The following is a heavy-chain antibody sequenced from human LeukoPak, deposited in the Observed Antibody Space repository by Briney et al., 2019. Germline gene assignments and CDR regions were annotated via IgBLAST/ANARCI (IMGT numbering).Heavy chain of an antibody. J-gene: IGHJ6*03. CDR2: IYYSGTT. CDR1: GGSISSSSYY. V-gene: IGHV4-39*02. CDR3: ARPGHSYYYMDV. Sequence: SEALSLTCTVSGGSISSSSYYWGWIRQPPGKGLEWIGTIYYSGTTYYNPSLKSRVTISADTSKNHFSLKLSSVTAADTAVYYCARPGHSYYYMDVWGKGTTVTVSS. D-gene: IGHD1-1*01.